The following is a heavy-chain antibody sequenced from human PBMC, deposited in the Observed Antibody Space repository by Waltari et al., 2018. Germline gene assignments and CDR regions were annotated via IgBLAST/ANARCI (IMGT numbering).Heavy chain of an antibody. J-gene: IGHJ6*03. CDR2: IYHSGST. Sequence: QVQLQESGPGLVKPSETLSLTCAVSGYSISSGYYWGWIRQPPGKGLEWIGSIYHSGSTNYTPSLKSRVTMSVDTSKNQFSLKLSSVTAADTAVYYCARVGPYYYYMDVWGKGTTVTVSS. CDR3: ARVGPYYYYMDV. CDR1: GYSISSGYY. D-gene: IGHD1-26*01. V-gene: IGHV4-38-2*01.